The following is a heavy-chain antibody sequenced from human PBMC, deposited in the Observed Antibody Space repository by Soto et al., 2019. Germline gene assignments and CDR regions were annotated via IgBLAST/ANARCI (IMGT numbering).Heavy chain of an antibody. D-gene: IGHD6-19*01. CDR1: GDTFSSDA. J-gene: IGHJ4*02. CDR2: LIPMFGTP. V-gene: IGHV1-69*12. CDR3: AIMYCSGGGGDLGY. Sequence: QVQLVQSGAEVKKPGSSVKVSCKASGDTFSSDALTWVRQAPGQGLEWLGGLIPMFGTPNYAQKFQDRITITADDTTTTADMDLSSLRCGDTAVYYCAIMYCSGGGGDLGYWGQGTLVTVAS.